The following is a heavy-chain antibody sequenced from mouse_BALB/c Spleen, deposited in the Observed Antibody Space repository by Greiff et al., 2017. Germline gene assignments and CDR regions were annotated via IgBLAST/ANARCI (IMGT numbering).Heavy chain of an antibody. J-gene: IGHJ3*01. V-gene: IGHV5-17*02. CDR2: ISSGSSTI. Sequence: EVHLVESGGGLVQPGGSRKLSCAASGFTFSSFGMHWVRQAPEKGLEWVAYISSGSSTIYYADTVKGRFTISRDNPKNTLFLQMTSLRSEDTAMYYCARSGDYGSSPFAYWGQGTLVTVSA. D-gene: IGHD1-1*01. CDR1: GFTFSSFG. CDR3: ARSGDYGSSPFAY.